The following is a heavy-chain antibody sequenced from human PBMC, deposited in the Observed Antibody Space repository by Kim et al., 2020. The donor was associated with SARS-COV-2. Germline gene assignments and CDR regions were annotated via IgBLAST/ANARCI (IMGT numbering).Heavy chain of an antibody. D-gene: IGHD5-18*01. V-gene: IGHV3-7*03. J-gene: IGHJ4*02. CDR3: ARVRYGYGLGMVDS. Sequence: GGSLRLSCVASGFTFSTYWMTWVRQAPGKGLEWVANIKQDGSEKHYVDSVRGRFTISRDNAKTSLYLQMNNLRAEDTAVYYCARVRYGYGLGMVDSCGQG. CDR1: GFTFSTYW. CDR2: IKQDGSEK.